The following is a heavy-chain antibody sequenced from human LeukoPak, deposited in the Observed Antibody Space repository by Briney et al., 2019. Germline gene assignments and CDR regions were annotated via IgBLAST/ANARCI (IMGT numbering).Heavy chain of an antibody. CDR2: ISGGGGST. Sequence: GGSLRLSCAASGFTFSSYAVSWVRPPPGRGLEWVSAISGGGGSTYYADSVKGRFTISRDNTKNTLYLQMNSLRAEDTAVYYCAREQIGIAAAGTFEYWGQGTLVTVSS. J-gene: IGHJ4*02. V-gene: IGHV3-23*01. CDR1: GFTFSSYA. CDR3: AREQIGIAAAGTFEY. D-gene: IGHD6-13*01.